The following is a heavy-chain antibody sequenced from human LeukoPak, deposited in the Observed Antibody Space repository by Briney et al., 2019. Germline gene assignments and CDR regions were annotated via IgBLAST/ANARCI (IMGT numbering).Heavy chain of an antibody. V-gene: IGHV3-30*04. J-gene: IGHJ6*03. CDR3: ARDSLRTALYYMDV. CDR1: GFTFSSFA. CDR2: ISYDGNNK. Sequence: QPGGSLRLSCAASGFTFSSFAVHWVRQAPGKGLEWVAVISYDGNNKYYADSVKGRFTISRDNSKNTLYLQMNNLRAEDTAVCYCARDSLRTALYYMDVWGKGTTVIVSS.